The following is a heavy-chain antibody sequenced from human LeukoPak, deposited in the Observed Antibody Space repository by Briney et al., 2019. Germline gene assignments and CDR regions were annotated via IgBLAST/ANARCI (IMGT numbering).Heavy chain of an antibody. J-gene: IGHJ6*04. D-gene: IGHD3-10*02. Sequence: GGSLRLSCAASALTFSSYEMNWVRQAPEKGLEWVSYISSSGSTIYYADSVKGRFTISRDNAKNSLYLQMNSLRAEDTAVYYCAELGITMIGGVWGKGTTVTISS. CDR2: ISSSGSTI. CDR3: AELGITMIGGV. V-gene: IGHV3-48*03. CDR1: ALTFSSYE.